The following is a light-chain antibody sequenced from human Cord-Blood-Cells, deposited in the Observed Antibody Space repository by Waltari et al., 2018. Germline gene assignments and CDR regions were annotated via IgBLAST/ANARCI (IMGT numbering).Light chain of an antibody. J-gene: IGLJ3*02. V-gene: IGLV3-19*01. CDR2: GKN. CDR3: NSRDSSGNHLWV. CDR1: SPRSYY. Sequence: SSELTQDPAVSVALGQTVRIPCQGDSPRSYYASWYQQKPGQAPVLVIYGKNNRPSGIPDRFSGSSSGNTASLTITGAQAEDEADYYCNSRDSSGNHLWVFGGGTKLTVL.